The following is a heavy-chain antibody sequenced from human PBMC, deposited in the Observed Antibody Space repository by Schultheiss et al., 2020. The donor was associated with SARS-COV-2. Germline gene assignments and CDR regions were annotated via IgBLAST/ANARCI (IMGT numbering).Heavy chain of an antibody. CDR1: GFTFSSYE. CDR2: ISSSGSTI. J-gene: IGHJ5*02. V-gene: IGHV3-48*03. CDR3: TRGWNLDP. Sequence: GGSLRLSCAASGFTFSSYEMNWVRQAPGKGLEWVSYISSSGSTIYYADSVKGRFTISRDNSKNTLYLQMNSLRAEDTGVYYCTRGWNLDPWGHGTQVTVSS. D-gene: IGHD1-1*01.